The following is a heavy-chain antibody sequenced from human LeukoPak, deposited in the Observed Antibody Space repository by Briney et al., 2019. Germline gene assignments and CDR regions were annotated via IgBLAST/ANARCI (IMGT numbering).Heavy chain of an antibody. D-gene: IGHD2/OR15-2a*01. CDR3: AKDQGTSTSFMVP. Sequence: GGSLRLSCAASGFTFGSYGMHWVRQAPGKGLEWVAVIWYDGSYKYYADSVKGRFTISRDNSKNTLYLQMNSLRAEDTAVYYCAKDQGTSTSFMVPWGQGTMVTVSS. CDR1: GFTFGSYG. V-gene: IGHV3-33*06. CDR2: IWYDGSYK. J-gene: IGHJ3*01.